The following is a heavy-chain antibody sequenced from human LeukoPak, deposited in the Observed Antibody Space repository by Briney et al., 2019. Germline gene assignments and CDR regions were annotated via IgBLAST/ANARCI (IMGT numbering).Heavy chain of an antibody. CDR1: GLTFSSYS. D-gene: IGHD3-22*01. CDR2: ITPTSSYI. CDR3: ARLRRNNDNSGYYYYYDY. J-gene: IGHJ4*02. Sequence: GGSLRLSCAASGLTFSSYSFNWVRQAPGKGLEWVSSITPTSSYIYYADSVKGRFTISRDNAKNSLYPQMNSLRAEDTAVYYCARLRRNNDNSGYYYYYDYWGQGTLVTVSS. V-gene: IGHV3-21*01.